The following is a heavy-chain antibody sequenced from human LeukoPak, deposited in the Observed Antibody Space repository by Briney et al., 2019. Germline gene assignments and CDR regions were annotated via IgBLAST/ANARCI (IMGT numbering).Heavy chain of an antibody. D-gene: IGHD2-15*01. Sequence: GGSLRLSCTPSGFTFGSYEMHWVRQAPGKGLEWVSYITSSGRTIYYANSVKGRFTISRDNAKNSLYLQMSSLRAEDTAAYYCVREGAYCSGASCYFDYWGQGTLVTVSS. J-gene: IGHJ4*02. CDR2: ITSSGRTI. CDR3: VREGAYCSGASCYFDY. CDR1: GFTFGSYE. V-gene: IGHV3-48*03.